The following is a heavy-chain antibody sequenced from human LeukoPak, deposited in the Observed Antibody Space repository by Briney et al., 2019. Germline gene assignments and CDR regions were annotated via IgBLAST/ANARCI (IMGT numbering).Heavy chain of an antibody. J-gene: IGHJ2*01. CDR2: IYYSGST. CDR1: GGSISSYY. D-gene: IGHD3-16*01. CDR3: ARTDVGWYFDL. V-gene: IGHV4-59*08. Sequence: SETLSLTCTVSGGSISSYYWSWIRQPPGKGLEWIGYIYYSGSTNYNPSLKSRVTISVDTSKNQFSLKLSSVTAADTAVYYCARTDVGWYFDLWGRGTLVTVSS.